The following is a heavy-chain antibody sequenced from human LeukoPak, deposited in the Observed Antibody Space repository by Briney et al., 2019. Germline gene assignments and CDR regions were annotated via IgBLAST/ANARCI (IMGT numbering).Heavy chain of an antibody. Sequence: PSETLSLTCSVSGGSMTNYYWTWIRQSPVEGLEWIGYIYYSGSTSYNPSLKSRVTISVDASKNQFSLSLTSVTAADTAVYYCARHASPQFKWFDPWGQGTLVTVSS. CDR2: IYYSGST. CDR1: GGSMTNYY. CDR3: ARHASPQFKWFDP. V-gene: IGHV4-59*08. J-gene: IGHJ5*02.